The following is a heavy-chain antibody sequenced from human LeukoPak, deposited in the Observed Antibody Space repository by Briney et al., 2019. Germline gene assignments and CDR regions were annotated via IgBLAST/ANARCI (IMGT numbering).Heavy chain of an antibody. CDR3: AKRVFGDYTFDY. J-gene: IGHJ4*02. V-gene: IGHV3-30*02. D-gene: IGHD4-17*01. CDR2: IRYDGSNK. Sequence: GGPLRLSCAASGFTFSSYGMHWVRQAPGKGLGGVAFIRYDGSNKYYADSVKGRFTISRDNSKNTLYLQMNSLRAEDTAVYYCAKRVFGDYTFDYWGQGTLVTVSS. CDR1: GFTFSSYG.